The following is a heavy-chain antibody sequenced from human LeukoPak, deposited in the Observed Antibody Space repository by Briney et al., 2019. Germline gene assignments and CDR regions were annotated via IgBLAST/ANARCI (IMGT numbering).Heavy chain of an antibody. CDR2: ISSSSSYI. J-gene: IGHJ3*02. Sequence: PGGSLRLSCAASGFTFSSYSMNWVRQAPGKGLEWVSSISSSSSYIYYADSVKGRFTISRDNAKNSLYLQMNSLRAEDTAVYYCARDSLIVGATVSGAFDMGGQGTMVTVSS. CDR1: GFTFSSYS. V-gene: IGHV3-21*01. D-gene: IGHD1-26*01. CDR3: ARDSLIVGATVSGAFDM.